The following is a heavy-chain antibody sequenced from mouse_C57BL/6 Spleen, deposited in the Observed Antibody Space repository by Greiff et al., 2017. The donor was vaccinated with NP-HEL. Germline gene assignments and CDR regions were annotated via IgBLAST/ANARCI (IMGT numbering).Heavy chain of an antibody. CDR2: IDPETGGT. Sequence: VQLQQSGAELVRPGASVTLSCKASGYTFTDYEMHWVKQTPVHGLEWIGAIDPETGGTAYNQKFKGKAILTADKSSSTAYMELRSLTSEDSAVYYCTRHGSSLGWYFDVWGTGTTVTVSS. CDR3: TRHGSSLGWYFDV. D-gene: IGHD1-1*01. V-gene: IGHV1-15*01. J-gene: IGHJ1*03. CDR1: GYTFTDYE.